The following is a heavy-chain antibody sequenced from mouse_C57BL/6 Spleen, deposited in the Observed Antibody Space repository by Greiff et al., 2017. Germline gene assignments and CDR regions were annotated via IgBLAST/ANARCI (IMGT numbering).Heavy chain of an antibody. CDR1: GYTFTSYW. Sequence: QVQLQQPGAELVKPGASVKLSCKASGYTFTSYWMHWVKQRPGQGLEWIGMIHPNSGSTNYNEKFKSKATLTVDKSSSTAYMQLSSLTSEDSAVYYCARVITTPYYYAMDYWGQGTSVTVSS. CDR3: ARVITTPYYYAMDY. J-gene: IGHJ4*01. D-gene: IGHD1-1*01. V-gene: IGHV1-64*01. CDR2: IHPNSGST.